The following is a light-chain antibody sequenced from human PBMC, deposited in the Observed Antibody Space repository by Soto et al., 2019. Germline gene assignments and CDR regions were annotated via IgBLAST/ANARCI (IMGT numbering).Light chain of an antibody. CDR2: AAS. CDR3: QQSYNALFT. V-gene: IGKV1-39*01. Sequence: DIQMTQSPSSLSASVGDRVTITCRASQTISRYFKWYQQKPGKAPKLLVYAASGLQNGVPSRFSGSGSGTDFTLTISSLQPEDFATYYCQQSYNALFTFGPGTKVDIK. CDR1: QTISRY. J-gene: IGKJ3*01.